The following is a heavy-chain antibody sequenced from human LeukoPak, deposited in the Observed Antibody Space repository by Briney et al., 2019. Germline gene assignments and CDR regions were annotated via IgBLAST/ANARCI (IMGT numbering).Heavy chain of an antibody. CDR2: INPNSGGT. Sequence: GASVKVSCKASGYTFTGYYMHWLRQAPGQGLEWMGWINPNSGGTNYAQKFQGRVTMTRDTSISTAYMELSRLRSDDTAAYYCARDVAAAVEYYYYGMDVWGQGTTVTVSS. CDR3: ARDVAAAVEYYYYGMDV. CDR1: GYTFTGYY. J-gene: IGHJ6*02. V-gene: IGHV1-2*02. D-gene: IGHD6-13*01.